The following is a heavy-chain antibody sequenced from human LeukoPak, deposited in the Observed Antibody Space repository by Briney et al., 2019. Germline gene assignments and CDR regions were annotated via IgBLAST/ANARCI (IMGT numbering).Heavy chain of an antibody. V-gene: IGHV1-24*01. CDR2: FDPEDGET. D-gene: IGHD1-26*01. CDR1: GYTLTELS. J-gene: IGHJ4*02. CDR3: AIGVGGPNTDLNFDY. Sequence: ASVKVSCKVSGYTLTELSMHWVRQAPGKGLEWMGGFDPEDGETICAQKFQGRVTMTEDISTDTAYMELSSLRSEDTAVYYCAIGVGGPNTDLNFDYWGQGTLVTVSS.